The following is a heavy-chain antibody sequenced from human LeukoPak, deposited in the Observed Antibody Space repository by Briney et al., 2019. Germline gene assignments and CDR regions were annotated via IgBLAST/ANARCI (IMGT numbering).Heavy chain of an antibody. CDR2: INPSGGST. CDR3: ASSLRFGSGWY. Sequence: ASVKVSCKASGYTFTGYYIHWVRQAPGQGLEWMGIINPSGGSTSYAQKFQGRVTMTRDMSTSTVYMELSSLRSEDTAVYYCASSLRFGSGWYWGQGTLVTVSS. CDR1: GYTFTGYY. J-gene: IGHJ4*02. V-gene: IGHV1-46*01. D-gene: IGHD6-19*01.